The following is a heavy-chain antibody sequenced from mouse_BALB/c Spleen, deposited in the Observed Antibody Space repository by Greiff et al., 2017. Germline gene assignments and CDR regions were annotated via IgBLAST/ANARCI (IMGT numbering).Heavy chain of an antibody. CDR1: GYSFTSYW. CDR3: ARSDYYGSSYVAY. Sequence: QVQLKQSGPQLVRPGASVKISCKASGYSFTSYWMHWVKQRPGQGLEWIGMIDPSDSETRLNQKFKDKATLTVDKSSSTAYMQLSSPTSEDSAVYYCARSDYYGSSYVAYWGQGTLVTVSA. V-gene: IGHV1S126*01. D-gene: IGHD1-1*01. J-gene: IGHJ3*01. CDR2: IDPSDSET.